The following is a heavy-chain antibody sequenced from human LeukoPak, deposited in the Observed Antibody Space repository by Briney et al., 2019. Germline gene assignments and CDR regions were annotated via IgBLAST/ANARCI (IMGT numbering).Heavy chain of an antibody. CDR1: GHIFTNYH. Sequence: ASVTVSCKASGHIFTNYHLHWVRLAPGRGLEWMGAVYTDGGTITNTRSFQDRVTMTRDVSTRTVYMELSNLTSEDTAVYYCATEAPGSYRFDNWGQEILVTVSS. D-gene: IGHD3-10*01. V-gene: IGHV1-46*01. J-gene: IGHJ4*02. CDR3: ATEAPGSYRFDN. CDR2: VYTDGGTI.